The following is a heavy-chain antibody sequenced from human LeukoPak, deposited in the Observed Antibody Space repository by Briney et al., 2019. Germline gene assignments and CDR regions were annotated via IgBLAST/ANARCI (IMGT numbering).Heavy chain of an antibody. CDR2: INPNSGGT. CDR3: ARTDSKYDSSGYEVDY. V-gene: IGHV1-2*06. CDR1: GYTFTGYY. J-gene: IGHJ4*02. D-gene: IGHD3-22*01. Sequence: ASVKVSCKASGYTFTGYYMHWVRQAPGQGLEWMGRINPNSGGTNYAQKFQGRVTMTRDTSISTAYMELSRLRSDDTAVYYCARTDSKYDSSGYEVDYWGQGTLVTVSS.